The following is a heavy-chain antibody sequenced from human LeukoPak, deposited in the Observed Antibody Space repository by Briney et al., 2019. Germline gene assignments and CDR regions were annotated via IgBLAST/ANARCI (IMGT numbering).Heavy chain of an antibody. CDR3: ARRQTTEYAFDI. D-gene: IGHD4-17*01. V-gene: IGHV5-51*01. CDR1: GYNFTTDY. CDR2: IYPDDSDT. Sequence: PGESLKISCKGSGYNFTTDYIGWVRPMPGKGLEWMGIIYPDDSDTTYSPSFQGQVTISADKSISTAYLQWSSLKASDTAMYYCARRQTTEYAFDIWGQGTMVTVSS. J-gene: IGHJ3*02.